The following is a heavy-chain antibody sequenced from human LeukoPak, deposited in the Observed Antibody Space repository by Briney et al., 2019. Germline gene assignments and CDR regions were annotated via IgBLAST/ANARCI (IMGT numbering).Heavy chain of an antibody. D-gene: IGHD2-8*01. CDR3: ARDLHNGVDYYYDHTMDV. V-gene: IGHV3-33*05. CDR2: ISYDATKK. Sequence: GGSLRLSCAASGFTFSSYGMHWVRQAPGKGPEWVALISYDATKKIYAESVKGRFTISRDDSKKTLFLQVNSLRAEDTAVYYCARDLHNGVDYYYDHTMDVWGQGATVSVSS. J-gene: IGHJ6*01. CDR1: GFTFSSYG.